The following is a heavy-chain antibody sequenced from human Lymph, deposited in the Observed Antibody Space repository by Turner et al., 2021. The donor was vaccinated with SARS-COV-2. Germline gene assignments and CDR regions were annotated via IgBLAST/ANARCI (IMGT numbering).Heavy chain of an antibody. J-gene: IGHJ4*02. CDR2: ISGDGGGT. CDR3: AKDPGYCSGGSCYSRTYFDF. D-gene: IGHD2-15*01. CDR1: GFTFDDYA. Sequence: EVQLVESGGGVVQPGGSLRLSCAASGFTFDDYAMHWVRQAPGKGLEWVSLISGDGGGTYYADSVKGRFTISRDNSKNSLSLQMNSLRAEDTALYYCAKDPGYCSGGSCYSRTYFDFWGQGTPVTVSA. V-gene: IGHV3-43*02.